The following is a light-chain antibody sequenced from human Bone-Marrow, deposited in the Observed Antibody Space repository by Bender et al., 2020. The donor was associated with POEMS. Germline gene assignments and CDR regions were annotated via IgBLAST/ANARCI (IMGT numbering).Light chain of an antibody. Sequence: QSGLTQPASVSGSPGQSITISCTGTSSDVGGYDLVSWYQQYPGKAPKLMIYDVNKRPSGVSDRFSGSKSGNTASLTISGLQAEDEADYYCSSYTSSSTLVFGGGTKLTVL. CDR3: SSYTSSSTLV. J-gene: IGLJ3*02. CDR2: DVN. CDR1: SSDVGGYDL. V-gene: IGLV2-14*02.